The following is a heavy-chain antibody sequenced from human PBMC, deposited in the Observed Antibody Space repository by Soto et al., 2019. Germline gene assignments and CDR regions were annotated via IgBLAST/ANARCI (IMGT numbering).Heavy chain of an antibody. Sequence: EVQLVESGGGLVEPGGSLRLSCAASGFTFSSYSMNWVRQAPGKGLEWVSSISSSSSYIYYADSVKGRFTLSRDNAKNSLYLQMNSLRAEDTAVYYCARFQGSDYYMDVGGKGPTVTVSS. CDR3: ARFQGSDYYMDV. J-gene: IGHJ6*03. CDR2: ISSSSSYI. V-gene: IGHV3-21*01. CDR1: GFTFSSYS.